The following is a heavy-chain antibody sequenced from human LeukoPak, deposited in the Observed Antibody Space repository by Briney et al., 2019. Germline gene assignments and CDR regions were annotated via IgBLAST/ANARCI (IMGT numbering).Heavy chain of an antibody. CDR2: ISSSSSYI. J-gene: IGHJ4*02. Sequence: GGSLRLSCAASGFTFSSYSMNWVRQAPGKGLEWVSSISSSSSYIYYADSVKGRFTISRDNSKNTLYLQMNSLRAEDTAVYYCAKEFGLLRAPSDYWGQGTLVTVSS. D-gene: IGHD3-22*01. CDR1: GFTFSSYS. V-gene: IGHV3-21*04. CDR3: AKEFGLLRAPSDY.